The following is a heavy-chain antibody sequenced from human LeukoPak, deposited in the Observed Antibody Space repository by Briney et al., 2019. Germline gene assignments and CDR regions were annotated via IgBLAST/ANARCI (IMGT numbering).Heavy chain of an antibody. CDR1: GGTFSSYA. Sequence: GASVKVSCTASGGTFSSYAISWVRQAPGQGLEWMGGIIPIFGTANYAQKFQGRVTITADESTSTAYMELSSLRSEDTAVYYCASASYDYVWGSYRHLDYWGQGTLVTVSS. CDR3: ASASYDYVWGSYRHLDY. CDR2: IIPIFGTA. V-gene: IGHV1-69*13. J-gene: IGHJ4*02. D-gene: IGHD3-16*02.